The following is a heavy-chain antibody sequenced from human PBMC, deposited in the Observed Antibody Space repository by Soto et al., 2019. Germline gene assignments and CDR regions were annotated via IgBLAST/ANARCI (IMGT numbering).Heavy chain of an antibody. CDR3: ARINSGSYYRSYYYGMDV. V-gene: IGHV4-39*01. CDR1: GGSISSSSYY. CDR2: IYYSGST. D-gene: IGHD1-26*01. J-gene: IGHJ6*02. Sequence: SEALSLTCTVSGGSISSSSYYWGWIRQPPGKGLEWIGSIYYSGSTYYNPSLKSRVTISVDTSKNQFSLKLSSVTAADTAVYYCARINSGSYYRSYYYGMDVWGQGTTVTVSS.